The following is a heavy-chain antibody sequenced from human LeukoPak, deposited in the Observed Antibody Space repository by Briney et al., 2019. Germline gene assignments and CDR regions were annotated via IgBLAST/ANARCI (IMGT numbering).Heavy chain of an antibody. CDR3: ARVGRRRDTAMDFDH. CDR2: IKEDDSEI. D-gene: IGHD5-18*01. V-gene: IGHV3-7*01. CDR1: GFLFNKYW. J-gene: IGHJ4*02. Sequence: GGSLRLSCAASGFLFNKYWMTWVRQAPGKGLEWVANIKEDDSEIYYVDSVKGRFTISRDNAKNSLYLQMNSLSAEDTALYYCARVGRRRDTAMDFDHWGQGTLVTVSS.